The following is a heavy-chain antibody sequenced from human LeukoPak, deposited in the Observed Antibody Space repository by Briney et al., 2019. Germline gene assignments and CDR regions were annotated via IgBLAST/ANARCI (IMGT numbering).Heavy chain of an antibody. J-gene: IGHJ4*02. Sequence: GGSLRLSCAASGFTFSSYAMNWVRQAPGKGLEWVSAISGSGGSTYYADSVKGRFTISRDNSKNTLYLQMNSLRAEDTAVYYCARASKAAAGTPPYFDYWGQGTLVTVSS. CDR1: GFTFSSYA. CDR2: ISGSGGST. V-gene: IGHV3-23*01. D-gene: IGHD6-13*01. CDR3: ARASKAAAGTPPYFDY.